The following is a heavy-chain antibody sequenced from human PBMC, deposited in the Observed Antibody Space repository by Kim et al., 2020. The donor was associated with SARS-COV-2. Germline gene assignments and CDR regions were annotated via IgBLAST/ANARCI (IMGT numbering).Heavy chain of an antibody. J-gene: IGHJ5*02. V-gene: IGHV4-59*01. Sequence: SLKSRVTISVDTSKNQCSLKLSSVTAADTAVYYCARDHFDWPKTHYGFDPWGQGTLVTVSS. CDR3: ARDHFDWPKTHYGFDP. D-gene: IGHD3-9*01.